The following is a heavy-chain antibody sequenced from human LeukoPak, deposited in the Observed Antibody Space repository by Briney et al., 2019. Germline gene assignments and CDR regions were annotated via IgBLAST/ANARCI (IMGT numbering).Heavy chain of an antibody. J-gene: IGHJ6*03. CDR3: ARHFAWRVNYYYYMDV. CDR1: GGSLSSSSYY. D-gene: IGHD5-24*01. V-gene: IGHV4-39*01. CDR2: IYYSGST. Sequence: PPETLSLTCTVSGGSLSSSSYYWGWIRQPPGTGLEWFGRIYYSGSTYYNPSLKSRVTISVDTSENQFSLKLSSVTAADTAVYYCARHFAWRVNYYYYMDVWGKGTTVTVSS.